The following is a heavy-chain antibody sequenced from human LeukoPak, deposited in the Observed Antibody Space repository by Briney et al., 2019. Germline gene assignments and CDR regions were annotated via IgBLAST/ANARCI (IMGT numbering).Heavy chain of an antibody. D-gene: IGHD7-27*01. J-gene: IGHJ3*02. Sequence: WASVKVSCRASGYTFTGHYIHWVRQAPGQGLEWMGWISPHSGFTMYPQRFQGRVTMTTDTSISTAFLEVRRLRSDDTAAYYCARQTGDDALDIWGQGTMITVYS. CDR3: ARQTGDDALDI. CDR2: ISPHSGFT. V-gene: IGHV1-2*02. CDR1: GYTFTGHY.